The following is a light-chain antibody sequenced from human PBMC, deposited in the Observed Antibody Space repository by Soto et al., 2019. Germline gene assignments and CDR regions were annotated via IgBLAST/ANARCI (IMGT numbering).Light chain of an antibody. Sequence: QSVLTQPASVSGSPGQSITISCTGTSSDVGGYNYVSWYQQHPGKAPKLMIYDVTNRPSGVSNRFSGSKSGNTASLTISGLQDEDEAYYYCTSYTSSSTPLVFGGGTKLTVL. CDR3: TSYTSSSTPLV. CDR1: SSDVGGYNY. V-gene: IGLV2-14*01. CDR2: DVT. J-gene: IGLJ3*02.